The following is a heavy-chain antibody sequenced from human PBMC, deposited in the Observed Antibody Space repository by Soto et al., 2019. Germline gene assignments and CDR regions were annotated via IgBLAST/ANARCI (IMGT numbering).Heavy chain of an antibody. J-gene: IGHJ5*02. CDR2: MNPNSGNT. CDR1: GYTFTSYD. Sequence: QVQLVQYGAEVKKPGASVKVSCKASGYTFTSYDINWVRQATGQGLEWMGWMNPNSGNTGYAQKFQGRVTMTRNTSISTAYIELSSLRSEHTAVYYCARGRYSSSPDNWFDPWGQGTLVTVSS. V-gene: IGHV1-8*01. D-gene: IGHD6-13*01. CDR3: ARGRYSSSPDNWFDP.